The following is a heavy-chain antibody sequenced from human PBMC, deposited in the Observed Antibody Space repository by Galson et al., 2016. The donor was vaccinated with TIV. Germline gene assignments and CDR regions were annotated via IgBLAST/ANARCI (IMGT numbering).Heavy chain of an antibody. CDR1: TYTSTNYY. V-gene: IGHV1-46*01. Sequence: SVKVSCKASTYTSTNYYMHWVRQAPGQGLEWMGIISPSGTRTTFAQNFQGRLTMTRDTSTSTVYMDLSSLKSEDTAVYYRAGGGTDYGGSGYLDYWGQGTLLTDSS. D-gene: IGHD4-23*01. J-gene: IGHJ4*02. CDR3: AGGGTDYGGSGYLDY. CDR2: ISPSGTRT.